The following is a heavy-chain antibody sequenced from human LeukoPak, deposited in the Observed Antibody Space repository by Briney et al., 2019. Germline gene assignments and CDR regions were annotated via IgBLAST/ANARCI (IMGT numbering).Heavy chain of an antibody. J-gene: IGHJ4*02. V-gene: IGHV4-30-2*02. Sequence: PSQTLSLTCAVSGGSISSGGYSWSWIRQPPGKGLEWIGYIYHSGSTYYNPSLKSRVTISVDTSKNQFSLKLSSVTAADTAVYYCARLDYGGNPIDYWGQGTLVTVSS. CDR3: ARLDYGGNPIDY. CDR1: GGSISSGGYS. D-gene: IGHD4-23*01. CDR2: IYHSGST.